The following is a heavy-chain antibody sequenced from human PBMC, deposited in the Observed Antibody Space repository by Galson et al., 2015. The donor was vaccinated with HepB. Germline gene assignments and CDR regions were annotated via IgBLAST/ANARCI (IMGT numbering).Heavy chain of an antibody. CDR2: FDPEDGET. CDR3: ATVVGRVYYYDSSGHNLNFDY. D-gene: IGHD3-22*01. Sequence: QSGAEVKKPGASVKVSCKVSGYTLTELSMHWVRQAPGKGLEWMGGFDPEDGETIYAQKFQGRVTMTEDTSTDTAYMELSSLRSEDTAVYYCATVVGRVYYYDSSGHNLNFDYWGQGTLVTVSS. J-gene: IGHJ4*02. CDR1: GYTLTELS. V-gene: IGHV1-24*01.